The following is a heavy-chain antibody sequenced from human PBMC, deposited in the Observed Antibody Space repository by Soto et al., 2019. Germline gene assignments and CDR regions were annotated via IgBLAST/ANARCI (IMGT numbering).Heavy chain of an antibody. Sequence: QITLKESGPTLVKTTQTLTLTCTFSGFSHTTSGVGVGWIRQPPGKALEWLAINFWDDEKRYSPSLKSRLTITKDTSKNQVVLSMTNMDPVDTGTYYCAHPDPYDSSGYLAFDIWGQGTMVIVSS. CDR1: GFSHTTSGVG. V-gene: IGHV2-5*02. J-gene: IGHJ3*02. D-gene: IGHD3-22*01. CDR3: AHPDPYDSSGYLAFDI. CDR2: NFWDDEK.